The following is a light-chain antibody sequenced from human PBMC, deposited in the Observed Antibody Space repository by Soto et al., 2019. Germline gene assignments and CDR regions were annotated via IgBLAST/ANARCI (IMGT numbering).Light chain of an antibody. CDR2: GAS. J-gene: IGKJ4*01. CDR1: QSVSSSH. V-gene: IGKV3-20*01. Sequence: FVLSQSPGTLSLSPGERATLSCRASQSVSSSHLAWYQQKPGQAPRLLIYGASSRATGIPDRFSGSGSGTDFTLTISRLEPEDFAVYYCQQYGSSLLTFGGGTKVDIK. CDR3: QQYGSSLLT.